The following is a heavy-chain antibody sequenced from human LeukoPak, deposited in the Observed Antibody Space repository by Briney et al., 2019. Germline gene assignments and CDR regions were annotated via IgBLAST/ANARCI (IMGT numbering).Heavy chain of an antibody. CDR1: GFTFSNAW. CDR3: AKDPFNYNYQNWFDP. CDR2: LSGSGDDT. V-gene: IGHV3-23*01. J-gene: IGHJ5*02. D-gene: IGHD5-24*01. Sequence: GGSLRLSCAASGFTFSNAWMSWVRQAPGKGLEWVSALSGSGDDTYYADSVKGRFTISRDNFKNTLYLQMNSLRAQDTAVYYCAKDPFNYNYQNWFDPWGQGTLVTVSS.